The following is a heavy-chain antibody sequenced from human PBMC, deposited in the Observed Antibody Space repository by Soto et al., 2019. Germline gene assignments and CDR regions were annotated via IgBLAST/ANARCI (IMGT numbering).Heavy chain of an antibody. CDR1: GITISNYP. V-gene: IGHV3-23*01. CDR2: ISGSGDRT. D-gene: IGHD7-27*01. CDR3: VKDDWGAPSTPPL. J-gene: IGHJ4*02. Sequence: EVQLLESGGGLVQPGGSLRLSCAASGITISNYPMSWVRQAPGKGLEWVAGISGSGDRTYYADSAKGRFTISKDISKNSLSLQVDRLGIDDTSIYFCVKDDWGAPSTPPLWGQGTLVTVS.